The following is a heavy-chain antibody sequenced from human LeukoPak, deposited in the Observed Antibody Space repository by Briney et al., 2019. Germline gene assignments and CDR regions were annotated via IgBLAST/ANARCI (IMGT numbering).Heavy chain of an antibody. V-gene: IGHV4-39*01. CDR2: IYYSGST. D-gene: IGHD6-19*01. CDR3: ASLSGWQAVIDY. J-gene: IGHJ4*02. Sequence: SETLSLTCTVSGGSISSSSYYWGWIRQPPWKGLEWIGSIYYSGSTYYNPSLKSRVTISVDTSKNQFSLKLSSVTAADTAVYYWASLSGWQAVIDYWGQGTLVTVSS. CDR1: GGSISSSSYY.